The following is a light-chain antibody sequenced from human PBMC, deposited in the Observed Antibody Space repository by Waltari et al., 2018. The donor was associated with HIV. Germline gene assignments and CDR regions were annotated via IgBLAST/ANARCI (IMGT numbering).Light chain of an antibody. CDR3: AAWDHGLDGML. CDR1: TPNIATPY. V-gene: IGLV1-51*01. Sequence: QSILTQPPSVSAAPGQQVTIPRSGRTPNIATPYVSWYQQRPGTAPKLLIYDNNKRPSGIADRFSGSKSGTLGTLDISGLQTGDEADYYCAAWDHGLDGMLIGGGTKLTV. CDR2: DNN. J-gene: IGLJ2*01.